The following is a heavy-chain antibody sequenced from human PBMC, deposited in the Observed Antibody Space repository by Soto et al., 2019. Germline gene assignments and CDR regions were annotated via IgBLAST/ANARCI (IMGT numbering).Heavy chain of an antibody. J-gene: IGHJ6*02. CDR2: IIPIFGTA. CDR1: GGTFSSYA. V-gene: IGHV1-69*12. CDR3: GSRSGWNYDYGMDV. D-gene: IGHD3-22*01. Sequence: QVQLVQSGAEVKKPGSSVKVSCKASGGTFSSYAITWVRQAPGQGLEWMGGIIPIFGTADYAQKFQGRVTIXAXEXXSTAYMELSSLRSEDTAVYYCGSRSGWNYDYGMDVWGQGTTVTVSS.